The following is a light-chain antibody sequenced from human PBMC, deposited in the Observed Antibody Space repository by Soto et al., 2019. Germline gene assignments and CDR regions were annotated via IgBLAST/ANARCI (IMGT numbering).Light chain of an antibody. J-gene: IGLJ1*01. V-gene: IGLV1-44*01. CDR1: FSNIGDNA. CDR2: LND. Sequence: QSVLTQPPSLSATPGQRVNISCSGSFSNIGDNAVNWYQQLPGAAPKLLIYLNDQRPSGVPDRFSGSKSGTSAFLAISGLQSEDAADYYCAAWDDSMNALFGTGTQLTVL. CDR3: AAWDDSMNAL.